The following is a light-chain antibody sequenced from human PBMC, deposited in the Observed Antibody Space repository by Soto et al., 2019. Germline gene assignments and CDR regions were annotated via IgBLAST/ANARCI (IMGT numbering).Light chain of an antibody. Sequence: DLQMTQSPSTLSSSLGDSVTITCRASQSISSWLAWYQQKPGKAPKLLIYDASSLESGVQSKFSGSGSGTEFTLTIRSLQPDDFATYYCKQYYSYSTFGQGTKVDIK. J-gene: IGKJ1*01. CDR2: DAS. CDR3: KQYYSYST. V-gene: IGKV1-5*01. CDR1: QSISSW.